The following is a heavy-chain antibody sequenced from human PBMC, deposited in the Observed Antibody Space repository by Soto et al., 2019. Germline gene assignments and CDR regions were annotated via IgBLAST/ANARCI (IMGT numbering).Heavy chain of an antibody. CDR2: ISCSGGST. D-gene: IGHD3-22*01. J-gene: IGHJ4*02. V-gene: IGHV3-23*01. Sequence: GGSLRLSCAASGFTFSSYAMSWVRQAPGKGLEWVSAISCSGGSTYYADSVKGRFTISRDNSKNTLYLQMNSLRAEDTAVYYWAKDRTTMIAVAAFWGQGTLVTVYS. CDR1: GFTFSSYA. CDR3: AKDRTTMIAVAAF.